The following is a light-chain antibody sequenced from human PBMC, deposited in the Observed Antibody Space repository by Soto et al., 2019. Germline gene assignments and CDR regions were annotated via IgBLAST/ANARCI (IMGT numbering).Light chain of an antibody. V-gene: IGKV3-20*01. CDR1: QSVSSSY. Sequence: EIVLTQSPGTLSLSPGERATLSCRASQSVSSSYLAWYQQKPGQAPRLLIYGASSRATDIPDRFSGSGSGTDFTLTISRLEPEDFAMYYCQQYGNSPMWTFGQGTKVDIK. CDR3: QQYGNSPMWT. CDR2: GAS. J-gene: IGKJ1*01.